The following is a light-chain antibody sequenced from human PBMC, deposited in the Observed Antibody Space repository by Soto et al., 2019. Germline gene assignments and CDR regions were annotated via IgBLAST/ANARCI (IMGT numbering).Light chain of an antibody. V-gene: IGLV2-14*01. CDR1: SSDDGGYTF. Sequence: QSVLTPPASVSGSPGQSITISCTGTSSDDGGYTFVSWYQHHPGKAPILMIYEVSTRPSGVSNRFSGSKSGNTASLTISGLQAEDEADYDSSPYTSTSTVLCDIGSGTKVT. CDR3: SPYTSTSTVLCD. CDR2: EVS. J-gene: IGLJ1*01.